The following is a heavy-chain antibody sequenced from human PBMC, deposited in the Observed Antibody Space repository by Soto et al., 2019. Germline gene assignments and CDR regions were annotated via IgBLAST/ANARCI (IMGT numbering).Heavy chain of an antibody. V-gene: IGHV3-23*01. Sequence: PGGSLRLSCGGSGFTFSNYAMSWVRQAPGKGLAWVSAISGSGGSTYYADSVKGRFTISRDNSKNTLYLQMNSLRAEDTALYYCAKVPVGATGRFDYWGQGTLVTVSS. CDR3: AKVPVGATGRFDY. D-gene: IGHD1-26*01. CDR1: GFTFSNYA. J-gene: IGHJ4*02. CDR2: ISGSGGST.